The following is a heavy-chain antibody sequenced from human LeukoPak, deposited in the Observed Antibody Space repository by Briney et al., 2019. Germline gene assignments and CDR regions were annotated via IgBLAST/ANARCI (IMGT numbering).Heavy chain of an antibody. D-gene: IGHD3-10*01. CDR1: GGSISSYY. Sequence: KPSETLSLTCTVSGGSISSYYWSWIRQPAGKGPEWSGRIYTSGSTNYNPSLKSRVTMSVDTSKNQFSLKLSSVTDADTAVYYCARAPMVRGVIPYFDYWGQGTLVTVSS. CDR2: IYTSGST. J-gene: IGHJ4*02. V-gene: IGHV4-4*07. CDR3: ARAPMVRGVIPYFDY.